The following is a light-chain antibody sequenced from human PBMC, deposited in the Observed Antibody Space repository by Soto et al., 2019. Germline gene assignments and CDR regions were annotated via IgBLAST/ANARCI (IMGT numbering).Light chain of an antibody. CDR1: SSDVGGYNH. Sequence: QSALTQPASVSGSPGQSITISCTGTSSDVGGYNHVSWYQQHPGKVPKLMIYDVSNRPSGVSARFSGSKSGNTASLTISGLQAEDEADYYCSSYTSSSTVVFGGGTKVTVL. CDR2: DVS. CDR3: SSYTSSSTVV. V-gene: IGLV2-14*03. J-gene: IGLJ2*01.